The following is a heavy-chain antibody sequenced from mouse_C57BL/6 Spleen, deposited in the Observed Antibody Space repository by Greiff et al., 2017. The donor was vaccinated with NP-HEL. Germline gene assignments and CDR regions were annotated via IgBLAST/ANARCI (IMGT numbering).Heavy chain of an antibody. D-gene: IGHD4-1*01. Sequence: EVKVVESGGGLVQPKGSLKLSCAASGFSFNTYAMNWVRQAPGKGLEWVARIRSKSNNYATYYADSVKDRFTISRDDSESLLYLQMNNLKTEDTAMYYWVRRASWDGLAYWGQGTLVTVAA. J-gene: IGHJ3*01. CDR1: GFSFNTYA. CDR2: IRSKSNNYAT. CDR3: VRRASWDGLAY. V-gene: IGHV10-1*01.